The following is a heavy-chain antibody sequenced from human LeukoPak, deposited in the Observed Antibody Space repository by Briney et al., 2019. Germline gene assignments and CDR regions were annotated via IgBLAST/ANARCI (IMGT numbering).Heavy chain of an antibody. J-gene: IGHJ4*02. V-gene: IGHV3-23*01. D-gene: IGHD3-10*01. CDR3: AKARLVRGVIMTPFYFDY. CDR1: GFIFSSYA. Sequence: PGGSLRLSCAASGFIFSSYAMSWVRQPPGKGLEWVSAVTGSGDSTYYADSVKGRFTVSRDNSKNTLYLRMNSLRAEDTAVYYCAKARLVRGVIMTPFYFDYWGQGTLVTLSS. CDR2: VTGSGDST.